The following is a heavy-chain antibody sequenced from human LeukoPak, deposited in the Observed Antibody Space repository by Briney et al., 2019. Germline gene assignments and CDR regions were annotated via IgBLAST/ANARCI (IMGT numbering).Heavy chain of an antibody. J-gene: IGHJ5*02. V-gene: IGHV1-18*01. CDR2: ISPYNGNT. Sequence: ASVKVSCKASGYTFTTYGVIWVRQAPGQGLEWMGWISPYNGNTNYAQKLQGRVTMTIDTSTSTAFMELRSLRSEDTAVYYCGRTKRERPGTGDPWGQGTLVTVSS. D-gene: IGHD2-8*02. CDR3: GRTKRERPGTGDP. CDR1: GYTFTTYG.